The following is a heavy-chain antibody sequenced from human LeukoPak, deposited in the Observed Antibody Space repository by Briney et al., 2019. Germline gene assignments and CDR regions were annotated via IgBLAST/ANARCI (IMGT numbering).Heavy chain of an antibody. Sequence: SETLSLTCTVSGGSISNSRYYWGWIRQPPGKGLEWIGSVYYSGSSSYNPSLKSRVTISVDTSKHQFSLKLSSVTAADSAVYYCARDAFTSSHFDYWGQGTLVTVSS. J-gene: IGHJ4*02. CDR2: VYYSGSS. CDR1: GGSISNSRYY. V-gene: IGHV4-39*07. CDR3: ARDAFTSSHFDY. D-gene: IGHD2-2*01.